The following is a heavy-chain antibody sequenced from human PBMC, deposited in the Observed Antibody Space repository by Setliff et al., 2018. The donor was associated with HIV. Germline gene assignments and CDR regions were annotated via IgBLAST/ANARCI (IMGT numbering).Heavy chain of an antibody. J-gene: IGHJ4*02. Sequence: GGSLRLSCAASGFSFSGYSMNWVRQAPGRGLEWLSSISGTGADTYYADSVKGRFAISRDNSKNTLYLQMNSLRAEDTAVYYCAKTPLYWGQGTLVTVSS. CDR3: AKTPLY. CDR2: ISGTGADT. V-gene: IGHV3-23*01. CDR1: GFSFSGYS.